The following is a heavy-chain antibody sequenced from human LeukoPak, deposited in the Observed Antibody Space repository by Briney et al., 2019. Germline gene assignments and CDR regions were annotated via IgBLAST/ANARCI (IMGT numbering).Heavy chain of an antibody. Sequence: GGSLRLSCAASGFTFSIYSMNWVRQAPGKGLEWVSSINSDSSLMYYAESVKGRFTISRDNARNSLYLPMNSLRAEDTALYFCIRDLFDDYSLDYWGQGALVTVSS. V-gene: IGHV3-21*01. J-gene: IGHJ4*02. D-gene: IGHD4-11*01. CDR2: INSDSSLM. CDR1: GFTFSIYS. CDR3: IRDLFDDYSLDY.